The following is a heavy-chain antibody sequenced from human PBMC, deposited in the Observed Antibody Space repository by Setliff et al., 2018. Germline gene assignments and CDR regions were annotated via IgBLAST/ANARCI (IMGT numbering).Heavy chain of an antibody. CDR2: VTIYNGNT. J-gene: IGHJ4*02. CDR3: SRLVRFCTRTSCQRLSGDDF. CDR1: GYTFNNYG. D-gene: IGHD2-2*01. V-gene: IGHV1-18*01. Sequence: ASVKVSCKASGYTFNNYGVAWVRQAPRQGLDWMGWVTIYNGNTKYAQNLQGRLTLTTDRSTSTVYMELGSLTTDDTAIYFCSRLVRFCTRTSCQRLSGDDFWGQGTLVTVSS.